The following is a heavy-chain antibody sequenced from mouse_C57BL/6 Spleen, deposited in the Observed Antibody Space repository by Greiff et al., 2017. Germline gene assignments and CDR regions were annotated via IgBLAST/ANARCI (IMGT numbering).Heavy chain of an antibody. CDR3: AYDYEDAMDY. Sequence: QVQLKESGAELARPGASVKLSCKASGYTFTSYGISWVKQRTGQGLEWIGEIYPRSGNTYYNEKFKGKATLTADKSSSTAYMELRSLTSEDSAVYFCAYDYEDAMDYWGQGTSVTVSS. V-gene: IGHV1-81*01. CDR1: GYTFTSYG. CDR2: IYPRSGNT. D-gene: IGHD2-4*01. J-gene: IGHJ4*01.